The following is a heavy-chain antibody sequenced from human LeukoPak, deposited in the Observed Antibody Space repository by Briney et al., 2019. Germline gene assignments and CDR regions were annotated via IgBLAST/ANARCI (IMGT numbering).Heavy chain of an antibody. Sequence: GGSLRLSCAASGFTFSNYWMGWVRQAPGKRLEWVANMNIDGSEKYYADSVKGRFSISRDNARNSVYLQMASLRVEDTAVYYCARDPVEWELLLDYWGQGTRVTVSS. CDR2: MNIDGSEK. J-gene: IGHJ4*02. V-gene: IGHV3-7*01. CDR1: GFTFSNYW. D-gene: IGHD1-26*01. CDR3: ARDPVEWELLLDY.